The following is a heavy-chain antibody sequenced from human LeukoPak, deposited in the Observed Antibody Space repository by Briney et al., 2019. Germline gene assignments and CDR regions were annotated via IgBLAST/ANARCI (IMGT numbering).Heavy chain of an antibody. D-gene: IGHD4-23*01. Sequence: SETLSLTCAVYGGSFSGYYWSWIRQPPGKGLEWIGEINHSGSTNYNPSLKSRVTISVDTSKNQFSLKLSSVTAADTAVYYCARRAGGYSHPYDYWGQGILVTVSS. V-gene: IGHV4-34*01. CDR2: INHSGST. CDR3: ARRAGGYSHPYDY. J-gene: IGHJ4*02. CDR1: GGSFSGYY.